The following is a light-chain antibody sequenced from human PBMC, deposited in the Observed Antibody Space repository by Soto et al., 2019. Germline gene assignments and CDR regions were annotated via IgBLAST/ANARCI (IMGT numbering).Light chain of an antibody. Sequence: DIQMTQSPSSLSASVGDRVTITCRASQGISNYLAWYQQQPGKVPKLLIYVAFTLQSGIPSRFSGSGSGTDFTLTISSLQPEDVANYYCQKYNRAPWTFGQGTKVEIK. V-gene: IGKV1-27*01. CDR3: QKYNRAPWT. J-gene: IGKJ1*01. CDR1: QGISNY. CDR2: VAF.